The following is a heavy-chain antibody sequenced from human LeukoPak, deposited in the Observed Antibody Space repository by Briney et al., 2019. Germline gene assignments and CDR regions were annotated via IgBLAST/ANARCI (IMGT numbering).Heavy chain of an antibody. D-gene: IGHD5/OR15-5a*01. CDR2: ISSSSSYI. CDR1: GFTFSSYS. Sequence: GGSLRLSCAASGFTFSSYSMNWVRQAPGKGLEWVSSISSSSSYIYYADSVKGRFTISRDNAKNSLYLQKNSLRAEDTAVYYCARSRSVSNYKGMDVWGQGTTVTVSS. V-gene: IGHV3-21*01. J-gene: IGHJ6*02. CDR3: ARSRSVSNYKGMDV.